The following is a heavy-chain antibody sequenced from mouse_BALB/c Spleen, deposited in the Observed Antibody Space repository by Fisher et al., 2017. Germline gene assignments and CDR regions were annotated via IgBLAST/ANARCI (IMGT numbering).Heavy chain of an antibody. Sequence: KFKGKATLTADKSSSTAYMQLSSLASEDSALYYCARYFYWYFDVWGAGTTVTVSS. V-gene: IGHV1-63*01. CDR3: ARYFYWYFDV. J-gene: IGHJ1*01.